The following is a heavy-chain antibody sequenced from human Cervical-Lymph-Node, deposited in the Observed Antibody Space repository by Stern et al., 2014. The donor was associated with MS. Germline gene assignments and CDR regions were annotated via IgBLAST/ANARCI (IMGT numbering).Heavy chain of an antibody. CDR1: GGIFNTHP. V-gene: IGHV1-69*06. Sequence: VQLVESGAEVKKPGSSVKVSCKASGGIFNTHPITWVRQAPGQGLEWMGGIIPFLNTASYAQKFQARITITADKSTGTTYMEISSLRSDDTAVYYCASSLVASGHWGQGTLVTVSS. J-gene: IGHJ4*02. CDR2: IIPFLNTA. CDR3: ASSLVASGH. D-gene: IGHD2-8*02.